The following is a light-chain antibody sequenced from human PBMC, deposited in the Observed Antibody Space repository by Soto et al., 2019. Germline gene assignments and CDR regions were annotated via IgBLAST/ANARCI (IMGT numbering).Light chain of an antibody. V-gene: IGKV3-20*01. J-gene: IGKJ5*01. Sequence: EIVLTQSPGTLSLSPGERSTLSFRASQSVSSYLAWYQQKPGQAPRLLIYDASSRATGIPDRFSGSGSGTDFTLTISRLEPEDFAVYYCQQYGSSTITFGQGTRLEIK. CDR2: DAS. CDR1: QSVSSY. CDR3: QQYGSSTIT.